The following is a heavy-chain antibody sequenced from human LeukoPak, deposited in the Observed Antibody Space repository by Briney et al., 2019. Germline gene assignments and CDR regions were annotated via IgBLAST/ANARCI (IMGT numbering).Heavy chain of an antibody. CDR3: AKDPITMIVVAKGYFDY. CDR2: ISGSGGST. CDR1: GFTFSSYA. D-gene: IGHD3-22*01. V-gene: IGHV3-23*01. Sequence: GGSLRLSCAASGFTFSSYAMSWDRQAPGKGLEWVSAISGSGGSTYYADSVKGRFTISRDNSKNTLYLQMNSLRAEDTAVYYCAKDPITMIVVAKGYFDYWGQGTLVTVSS. J-gene: IGHJ4*02.